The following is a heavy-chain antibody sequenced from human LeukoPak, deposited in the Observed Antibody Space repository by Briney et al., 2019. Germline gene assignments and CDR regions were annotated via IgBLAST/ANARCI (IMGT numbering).Heavy chain of an antibody. CDR3: AREGVVVPAAEGGFDY. CDR2: IKQDGSEK. J-gene: IGHJ4*02. V-gene: IGHV3-7*01. D-gene: IGHD2-2*01. Sequence: GGSLRLSCAASGFTFSSYWMSWVRQAPGKGLEWVANIKQDGSEKYYVDSVKGRFTISRDNAKNSLYLQMNSLRAEDTAVYYCAREGVVVPAAEGGFDYWGQGTLVTVSS. CDR1: GFTFSSYW.